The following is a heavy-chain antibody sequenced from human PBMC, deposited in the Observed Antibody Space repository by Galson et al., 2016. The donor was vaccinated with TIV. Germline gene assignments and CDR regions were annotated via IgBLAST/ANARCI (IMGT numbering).Heavy chain of an antibody. J-gene: IGHJ6*02. Sequence: SLRLSCAASGFTFSIFAMTWFRQAPGMGLDWVSAISGGGGSTYYADSVKGRFTISRDNSKNTLFLQMNSLRAEDTAVYYCTKVPSSGFSYYYGLDVWGQGTTVTVSS. CDR1: GFTFSIFA. CDR3: TKVPSSGFSYYYGLDV. D-gene: IGHD3-22*01. CDR2: ISGGGGST. V-gene: IGHV3-23*01.